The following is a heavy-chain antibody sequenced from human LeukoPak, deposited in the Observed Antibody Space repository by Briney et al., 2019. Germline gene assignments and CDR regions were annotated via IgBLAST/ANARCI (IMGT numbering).Heavy chain of an antibody. V-gene: IGHV4-39*07. J-gene: IGHJ2*01. CDR2: LYYSGRN. CDR3: ARRTVTTSFSFDL. CDR1: GGSISSSSYY. D-gene: IGHD4-11*01. Sequence: SETLSLTCTVSGGSISSSSYYWGWIRQPPGKGLEWIGSLYYSGRNYYNPSLKSRVTISVDTSKNQFSLKLSSVTAADTAVYYCARRTVTTSFSFDLWGRGTLVTVSS.